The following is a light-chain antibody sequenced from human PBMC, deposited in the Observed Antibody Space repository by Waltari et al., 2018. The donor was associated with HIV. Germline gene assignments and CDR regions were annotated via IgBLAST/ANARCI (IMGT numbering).Light chain of an antibody. CDR3: QQRTNWPPWS. Sequence: EIVLTQSPATLSLSPGERATRSCRASESISRYLAWYQQKPGQAPRLLISDASNRATGIPARFSGSGSGTDFTLTISYLEPEDFAVYYCQQRTNWPPWSFGQGTKVEIK. V-gene: IGKV3-11*01. CDR1: ESISRY. J-gene: IGKJ1*01. CDR2: DAS.